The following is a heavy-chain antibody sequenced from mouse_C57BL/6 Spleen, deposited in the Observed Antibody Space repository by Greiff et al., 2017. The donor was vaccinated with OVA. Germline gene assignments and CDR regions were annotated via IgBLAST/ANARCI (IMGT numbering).Heavy chain of an antibody. J-gene: IGHJ2*01. Sequence: QVQLQQSGPELVKPGASVKISCKASGYAFSSSWMNWVKQRPGKGLEWIGRIYPGDGDTNNNGKLKGKATLTADKSSSPAYMQLSSLTSEDSAVYFCARYSVTTVVATGFDYWGQGTTLTVSS. CDR1: GYAFSSSW. V-gene: IGHV1-82*01. D-gene: IGHD1-1*01. CDR3: ARYSVTTVVATGFDY. CDR2: IYPGDGDT.